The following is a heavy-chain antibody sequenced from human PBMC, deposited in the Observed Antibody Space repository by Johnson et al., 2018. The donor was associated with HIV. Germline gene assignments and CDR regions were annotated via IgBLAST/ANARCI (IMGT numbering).Heavy chain of an antibody. D-gene: IGHD1-26*01. Sequence: VQLVESGGGVVQPGGSLRLSCAASGFPFSTYGMHWVRQAPGKGLEWVDFIRFDASDSYYSASVEGRFTISRDNSKNTMYLQMSSLRAEDTALYYCAKDGVLSGTNPDAFDIWGQGTMVTVSS. CDR2: IRFDASDS. CDR3: AKDGVLSGTNPDAFDI. CDR1: GFPFSTYG. V-gene: IGHV3-30*02. J-gene: IGHJ3*02.